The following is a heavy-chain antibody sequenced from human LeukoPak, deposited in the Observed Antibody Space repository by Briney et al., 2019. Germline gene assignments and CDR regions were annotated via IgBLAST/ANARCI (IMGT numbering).Heavy chain of an antibody. CDR1: GINVSSNY. CDR2: IYSGGTT. D-gene: IGHD3-22*01. V-gene: IGHV3-53*01. Sequence: PGGSLRLSCAVSGINVSSNYMSWVRQAPGKGLEWVSVIYSGGTTYYADSVKGRFTISRDNSKNTLYLQMNGLRAEDTAVYYCARGTGRFYSDSSGFAGDYYYYYMDVWGKGTTVIVSS. CDR3: ARGTGRFYSDSSGFAGDYYYYYMDV. J-gene: IGHJ6*03.